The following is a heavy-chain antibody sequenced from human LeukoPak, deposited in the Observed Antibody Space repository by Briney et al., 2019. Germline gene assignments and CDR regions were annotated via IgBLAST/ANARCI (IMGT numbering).Heavy chain of an antibody. D-gene: IGHD3-22*01. CDR1: GGSISSSSYY. V-gene: IGHV4-39*01. J-gene: IGHJ5*02. CDR3: ARHPTGYYYWFDP. Sequence: PSETLSLTCTVSGGSISSSSYYWGWIRQPPGKGLEWIGSIYYSGSTYYNPSLKSRVTISVDTSKNQSSLKLSSVTAADTAVYYCARHPTGYYYWFDPWGQGTLVTVSS. CDR2: IYYSGST.